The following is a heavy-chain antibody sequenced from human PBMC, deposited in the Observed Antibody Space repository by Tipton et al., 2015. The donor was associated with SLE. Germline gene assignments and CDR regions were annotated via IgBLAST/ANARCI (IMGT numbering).Heavy chain of an antibody. CDR1: GGSISSYY. CDR2: IYYSGST. D-gene: IGHD1-14*01. V-gene: IGHV4-59*01. CDR3: AAQPVAGLWYFDL. J-gene: IGHJ2*01. Sequence: LRLSCTVSGGSISSYYWSWIRQPPGKGLEWIGDIYYSGSTNYNPSLKSRVPISVDTSKNQFSLKLSSVTAADTAVYYCAAQPVAGLWYFDLWGRGTLVTVSS.